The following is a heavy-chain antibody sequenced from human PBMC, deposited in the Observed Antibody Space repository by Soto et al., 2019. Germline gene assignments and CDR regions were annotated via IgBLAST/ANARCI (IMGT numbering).Heavy chain of an antibody. J-gene: IGHJ4*02. D-gene: IGHD5-18*01. CDR2: IIPIFGTA. V-gene: IGHV1-69*13. CDR1: GGTFSSHA. Sequence: SVKVSCKASGGTFSSHAISWVRQAPGQGLEWMGGIIPIFGTANYAQKFQGRVTITADESTSTAYMELSSLRSEDTAVYYCARDLGRGYSYADSDYWGQGTLVTAPQ. CDR3: ARDLGRGYSYADSDY.